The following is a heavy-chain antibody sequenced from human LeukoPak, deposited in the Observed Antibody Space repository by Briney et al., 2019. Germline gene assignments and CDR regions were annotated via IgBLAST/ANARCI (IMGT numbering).Heavy chain of an antibody. V-gene: IGHV1-18*01. CDR1: GYTFTSYG. CDR3: ARDGDYYDSSGYYNWFDP. CDR2: ISAYNGNT. J-gene: IGHJ5*02. D-gene: IGHD3-22*01. Sequence: ASVKVSCKASGYTFTSYGISWVRQAPGQGLEWMGWISAYNGNTNYAQKLQGRVTITTDTSTSTAYMELRSLRSDDTAVYYCARDGDYYDSSGYYNWFDPWGQGTLVTVSS.